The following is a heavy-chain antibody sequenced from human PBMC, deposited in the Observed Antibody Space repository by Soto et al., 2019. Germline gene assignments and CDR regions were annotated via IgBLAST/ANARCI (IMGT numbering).Heavy chain of an antibody. D-gene: IGHD2-21*02. V-gene: IGHV4-30-4*01. CDR1: GGSISSGDYY. CDR2: IYYSGST. CDR3: ARDGPNKVTLDY. J-gene: IGHJ4*02. Sequence: PSETLSLTCAVSGGSISSGDYYWSWIRQPPGKGLEWIGYIYYSGSTYYNPSLKSRVTISVDTSKNQFSLKLSSVTAADTAVYYCARDGPNKVTLDYWGQGTLVTSPQ.